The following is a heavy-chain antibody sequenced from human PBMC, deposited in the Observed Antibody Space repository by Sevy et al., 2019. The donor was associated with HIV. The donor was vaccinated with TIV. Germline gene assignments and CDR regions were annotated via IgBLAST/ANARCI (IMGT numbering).Heavy chain of an antibody. CDR3: AREPYYYGSGSYFVYY. CDR1: GFTFSSYW. CDR2: IKQDGSEK. D-gene: IGHD3-10*01. J-gene: IGHJ4*02. Sequence: GGSLRLSCAASGFTFSSYWMSWVRQAPGKGLEWVANIKQDGSEKYYVDSGKGRFTISRDKAKNSLYLQMNSLRAEDTAVYYCAREPYYYGSGSYFVYYWGQGTLVTVSS. V-gene: IGHV3-7*01.